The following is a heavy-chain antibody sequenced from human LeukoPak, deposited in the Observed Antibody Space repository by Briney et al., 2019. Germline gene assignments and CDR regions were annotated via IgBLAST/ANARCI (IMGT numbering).Heavy chain of an antibody. J-gene: IGHJ5*02. V-gene: IGHV3-49*04. D-gene: IGHD1-1*01. CDR1: GLLFGDYA. Sequence: PGGSLRLSCTASGLLFGDYAMTWVRQAPGKGLEWVGFIRSKPYGGTAEYAASVKGRFTISRDDSKTIAYLDMNGLKTEDTAVYHCTVQAIPSDKWFDPWGQGTPVTVSS. CDR3: TVQAIPSDKWFDP. CDR2: IRSKPYGGTA.